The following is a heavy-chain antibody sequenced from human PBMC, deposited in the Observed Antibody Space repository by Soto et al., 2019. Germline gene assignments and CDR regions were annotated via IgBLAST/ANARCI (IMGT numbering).Heavy chain of an antibody. J-gene: IGHJ4*02. Sequence: PSETLSLTCSVFGGPVSSDNYYWSWIRQPPGKGLEWIGYIFHLGGTNYNPSLRSRVTISVDTSKNQFSLKLTSMTAADTAVYYCAGYYYASGNYQGNLDYWGQGTLVTVSS. D-gene: IGHD3-10*01. V-gene: IGHV4-61*01. CDR3: AGYYYASGNYQGNLDY. CDR1: GGPVSSDNYY. CDR2: IFHLGGT.